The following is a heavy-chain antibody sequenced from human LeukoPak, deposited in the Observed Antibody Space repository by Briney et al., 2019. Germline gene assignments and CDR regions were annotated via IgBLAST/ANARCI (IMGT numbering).Heavy chain of an antibody. CDR1: GYTFTSYG. CDR3: ARELYYYDSSGYYY. V-gene: IGHV1-18*01. D-gene: IGHD3-22*01. Sequence: ASVKVSCKASGYTFTSYGISWVRQAPGQGLEWMGWISVYNGNTNYAQKLQGRVTMTTDTSTSTAYMELRSLRSDDTAVYYCARELYYYDSSGYYYWGQGTLVTVSS. CDR2: ISVYNGNT. J-gene: IGHJ4*02.